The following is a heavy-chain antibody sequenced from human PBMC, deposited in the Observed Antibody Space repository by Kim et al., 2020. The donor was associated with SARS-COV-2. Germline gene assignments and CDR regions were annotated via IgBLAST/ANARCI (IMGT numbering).Heavy chain of an antibody. CDR3: LAQWEGDAFDI. D-gene: IGHD1-26*01. CDR1: GFTFSSYW. J-gene: IGHJ3*02. CDR2: IKQDGSEK. V-gene: IGHV3-7*01. Sequence: GGSLRLSCAASGFTFSSYWMSWVRQAPGKGLEWVANIKQDGSEKYYVDSVKGRFTISRDNAKNSLYLQMNSLRAEDTAVYYCLAQWEGDAFDIWGQGTMVTVSS.